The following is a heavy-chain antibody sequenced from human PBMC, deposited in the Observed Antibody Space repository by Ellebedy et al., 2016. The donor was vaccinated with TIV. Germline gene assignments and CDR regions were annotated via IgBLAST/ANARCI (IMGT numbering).Heavy chain of an antibody. V-gene: IGHV4-59*11. Sequence: SETLSLXCSVSGVSISSHYWSWIRQPPGKGLEWIGYIYYSGSINYNPSLKSRVTISVDTSKNQFSLKLTSVTAADTAVYYCARGTDISKVGYWGQGTLVTVAS. CDR3: ARGTDISKVGY. CDR1: GVSISSHY. D-gene: IGHD3-3*02. J-gene: IGHJ4*02. CDR2: IYYSGSI.